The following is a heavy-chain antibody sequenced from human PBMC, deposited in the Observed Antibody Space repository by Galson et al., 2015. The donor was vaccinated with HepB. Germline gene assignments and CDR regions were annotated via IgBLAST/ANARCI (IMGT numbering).Heavy chain of an antibody. D-gene: IGHD3-10*01. CDR2: ISSSSSYI. CDR1: GFTFSSYS. V-gene: IGHV3-21*01. CDR3: ARDKRGQGSHDY. Sequence: SLRLSCAASGFTFSSYSMNWVRQAPGKGLEWVSSISSSSSYIYYADSVKGRFTISRDNAKNSLYLQMNSLRAEDTAVYYCARDKRGQGSHDYWGQGTLVTVSS. J-gene: IGHJ4*02.